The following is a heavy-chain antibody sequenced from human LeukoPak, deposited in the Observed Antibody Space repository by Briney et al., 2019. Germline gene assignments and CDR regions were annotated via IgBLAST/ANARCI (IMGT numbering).Heavy chain of an antibody. CDR1: GGSITTYY. V-gene: IGHV4-4*07. CDR3: ARVRVQPGADSGVYNYMDV. CDR2: IYTTGST. Sequence: SETLSLTCTISGGSITTYYWSWIRQPAGKGLEWIGRIYTTGSTKYNPSLKSRVTLSADTSKNQFSLKLTSMTAADTAVYYCARVRVQPGADSGVYNYMDVWGKGATVTVSS. J-gene: IGHJ6*03. D-gene: IGHD1-1*01.